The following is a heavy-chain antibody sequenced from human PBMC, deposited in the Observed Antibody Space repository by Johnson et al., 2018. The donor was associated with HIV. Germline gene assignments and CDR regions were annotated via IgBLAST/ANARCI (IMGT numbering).Heavy chain of an antibody. Sequence: VQLVESGGGLVQPGGSLRLSCTASGFTVSSNYISWVRQAPGKGLEWVSVISDSGSTYYADSVKGRFTISRDNSKNTLYLQMNSLRAEDTAVYYCSKDLLTLDAFNIWGQGMMVTVSS. CDR3: SKDLLTLDAFNI. V-gene: IGHV3-66*01. J-gene: IGHJ3*02. CDR2: ISDSGST. CDR1: GFTVSSNY.